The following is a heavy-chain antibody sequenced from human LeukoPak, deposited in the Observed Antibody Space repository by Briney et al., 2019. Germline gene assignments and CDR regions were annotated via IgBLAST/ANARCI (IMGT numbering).Heavy chain of an antibody. CDR2: IGGGGTFT. V-gene: IGHV3-21*01. Sequence: GGSLRLSCAASGFTFNTYTMNWVRQARGKGLEWVSSIGGGGTFTFYADSLRGRFTISRDDAKNSLYLELNSLRADDTAVYYCARVYGESRDHWGQGTLVTVSS. J-gene: IGHJ4*02. CDR3: ARVYGESRDH. CDR1: GFTFNTYT. D-gene: IGHD3-16*01.